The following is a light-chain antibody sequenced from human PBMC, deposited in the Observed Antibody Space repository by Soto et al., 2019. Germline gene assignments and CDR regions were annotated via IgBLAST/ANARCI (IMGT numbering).Light chain of an antibody. CDR1: QSVSSN. J-gene: IGKJ4*01. Sequence: EIVMTQSPATLSVSPGERATLSCRASQSVSSNLAWYQQKPGQAPRLLIYGASTRATGIPARFSGSGSGTDFTLTISRLEPEDFAVYYRQYYGRSPLTFGGGTKVDI. CDR2: GAS. V-gene: IGKV3-15*01. CDR3: QYYGRSPLT.